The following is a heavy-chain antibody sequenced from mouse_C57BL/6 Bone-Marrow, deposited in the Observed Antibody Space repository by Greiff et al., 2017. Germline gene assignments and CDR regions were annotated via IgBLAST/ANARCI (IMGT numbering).Heavy chain of an antibody. CDR3: ARSGDYGDYYAMDY. V-gene: IGHV1-69*01. CDR1: GYTFTSYW. Sequence: QVQLQQPGAELVMPGASVKLSCKASGYTFTSYWMHWVKQRPGQGLEWIGEIDPSDSYTNYNQKFKGKSTLTVDKSSSTAYMQLSSLTSEGSAFYYCARSGDYGDYYAMDYWGQGTSVTVSS. J-gene: IGHJ4*01. CDR2: IDPSDSYT. D-gene: IGHD2-4*01.